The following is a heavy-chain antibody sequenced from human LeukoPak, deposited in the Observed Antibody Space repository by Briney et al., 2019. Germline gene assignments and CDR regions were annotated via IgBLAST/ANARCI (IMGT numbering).Heavy chain of an antibody. V-gene: IGHV3-7*01. J-gene: IGHJ4*02. CDR1: GFTFSSYS. D-gene: IGHD3-3*01. CDR2: IKQDGSEK. CDR3: ARNVIGVVIFDY. Sequence: GGSLRLSCAASGFTFSSYSMSWVRQAPGQGLEWVANIKQDGSEKYYVDSVKGRFTISRDNAKNSLYLQMNSLRDEDTAVYYCARNVIGVVIFDYWGQGTLVTVSS.